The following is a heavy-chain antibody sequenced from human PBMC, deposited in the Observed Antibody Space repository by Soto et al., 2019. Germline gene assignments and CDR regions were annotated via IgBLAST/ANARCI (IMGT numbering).Heavy chain of an antibody. CDR3: ARLSVELVTYAPWY. CDR2: IIPIFGTA. D-gene: IGHD3-9*01. CDR1: GGTFSSYA. V-gene: IGHV1-69*13. J-gene: IGHJ4*02. Sequence: ASVKVSCKASGGTFSSYAISWVRQAPGQGLERMGGIIPIFGTANYAQKFQGRVTITADESTSTAYMELSSLKASDTAMYYCARLSVELVTYAPWYWGQGTLVTVSS.